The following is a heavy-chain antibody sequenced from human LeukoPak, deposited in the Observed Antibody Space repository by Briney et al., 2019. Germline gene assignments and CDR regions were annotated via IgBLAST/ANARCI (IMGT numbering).Heavy chain of an antibody. J-gene: IGHJ5*02. V-gene: IGHV4-59*11. CDR2: TYHSGST. Sequence: SETLSLTCTVSGGSISGHHWSWIRQPPGKGLQWIGYTYHSGSTNYNPSLKSRVTISVDTSKNQFSLKLSSVTAADTAVYYCARSVHSYGNNWFDPWGQGTLVTVSS. CDR1: GGSISGHH. D-gene: IGHD5-18*01. CDR3: ARSVHSYGNNWFDP.